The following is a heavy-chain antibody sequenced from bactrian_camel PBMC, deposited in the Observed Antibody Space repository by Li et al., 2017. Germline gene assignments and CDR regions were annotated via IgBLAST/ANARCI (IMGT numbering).Heavy chain of an antibody. D-gene: IGHD6*01. J-gene: IGHJ4*01. Sequence: HVQLVESGGGLVQPGGSLKLSCAVSGYTSSDFCMDWFRQAPGEEREGVATIDPYGISRYADSVKGRFAISKDNAGNTLYLQMNSLRPDEDTAMYYCAADSAVVPGEELLPDLNYWGQGTQVTVS. CDR3: AADSAVVPGEELLPDLNY. CDR2: IDPYGISR. CDR1: GYTSSDFC. V-gene: IGHV3S1*01.